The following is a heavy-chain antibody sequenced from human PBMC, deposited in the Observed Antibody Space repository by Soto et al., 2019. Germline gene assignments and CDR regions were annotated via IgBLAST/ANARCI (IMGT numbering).Heavy chain of an antibody. V-gene: IGHV1-18*03. J-gene: IGHJ6*02. CDR3: ARHRLTFYSTRIPTDPYSGLDL. CDR1: GYNFMRYA. D-gene: IGHD2-2*01. Sequence: ASVKVSCKASGYNFMRYAITWVRQAPGQGXEWMGWISVYKVNTKYAQKSQGRLTLTTDTATSTVYMELRSLRSDDMAVYYCARHRLTFYSTRIPTDPYSGLDLWGQGTTVTVSS. CDR2: ISVYKVNT.